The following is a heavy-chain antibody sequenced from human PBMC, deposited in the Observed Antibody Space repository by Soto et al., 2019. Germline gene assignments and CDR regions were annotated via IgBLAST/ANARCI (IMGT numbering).Heavy chain of an antibody. CDR1: GGAISSGGYH. V-gene: IGHV4-31*03. J-gene: IGHJ4*02. CDR2: TFHSGST. Sequence: PSETLSLTCNVSGGAISSGGYHWSWIRQYPGKGLEWIGHTFHSGSTNYNPSLQSRLTISVDTSKNQFSLHLISVTAADTAVYFCARGGVVKSNFDSWGKGPPVTVPS. CDR3: ARGGVVKSNFDS. D-gene: IGHD3-3*01.